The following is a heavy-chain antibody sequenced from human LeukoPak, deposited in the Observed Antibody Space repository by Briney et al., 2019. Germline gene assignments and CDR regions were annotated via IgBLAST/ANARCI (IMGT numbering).Heavy chain of an antibody. CDR1: GGSFSGYY. V-gene: IGHV4-34*01. Sequence: SETLSLTCAVYGGSFSGYYWSWIRQPPGKGLEWIGEINHSGSTNYNPSLKSRVTISVDTSKDQFSLKLSSVTAADTAVYYCAREEATSIQTFDIWGQGTMVTVSS. J-gene: IGHJ3*02. CDR2: INHSGST. D-gene: IGHD6-6*01. CDR3: AREEATSIQTFDI.